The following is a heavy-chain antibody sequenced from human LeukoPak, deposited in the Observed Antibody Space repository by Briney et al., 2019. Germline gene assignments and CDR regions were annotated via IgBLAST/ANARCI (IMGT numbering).Heavy chain of an antibody. CDR2: IKQDGSEK. CDR1: GFTFSSYW. V-gene: IGHV3-7*03. Sequence: GGSLRLSCAASGFTFSSYWMSWVRQAPGKGLEWVANIKQDGSEKYYVDSVKGRFTISRDNAKNSLYLQMNSLRAEDTAVYYCARDLGGGSGSYYPFDPWGQGTLATVSS. D-gene: IGHD3-10*01. J-gene: IGHJ5*02. CDR3: ARDLGGGSGSYYPFDP.